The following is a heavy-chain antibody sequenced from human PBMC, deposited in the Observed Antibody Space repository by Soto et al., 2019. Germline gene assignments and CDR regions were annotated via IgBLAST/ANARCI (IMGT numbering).Heavy chain of an antibody. CDR3: ARERYQVISDGMDV. Sequence: GASVKVSCKASGYTFTGYYAHWVREAPGQGLEWMGWINPETGGTSYAQKFQGRVTLSRDTSINTAYLELSRLRFDDAAVYFCARERYQVISDGMDVWGQGTTVTVS. CDR2: INPETGGT. D-gene: IGHD2-2*01. CDR1: GYTFTGYY. J-gene: IGHJ6*02. V-gene: IGHV1-2*02.